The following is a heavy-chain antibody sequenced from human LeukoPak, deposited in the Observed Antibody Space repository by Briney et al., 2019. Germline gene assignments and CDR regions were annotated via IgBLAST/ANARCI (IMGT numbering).Heavy chain of an antibody. CDR3: VRDDGDDYLWGSHVALYF. Sequence: PWGSLRLSCTASGFTLNSYALHWVCQAPGKGLEWVALISYDGANTYYADSMKGRFTISRDNSKNTLYLQMRSLRAEDTAVYYCVRDDGDDYLWGSHVALYFWGQGAMVTVSS. J-gene: IGHJ3*01. CDR2: ISYDGANT. D-gene: IGHD3-16*01. V-gene: IGHV3-30-3*01. CDR1: GFTLNSYA.